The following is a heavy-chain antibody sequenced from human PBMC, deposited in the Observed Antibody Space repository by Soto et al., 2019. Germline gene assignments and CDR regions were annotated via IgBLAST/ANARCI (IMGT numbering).Heavy chain of an antibody. CDR1: GFTFSSYA. J-gene: IGHJ4*02. CDR2: ISGRGGST. D-gene: IGHD2-15*01. Sequence: EVQLLESGGGLVQPGGSLRLSCAASGFTFSSYAMSWVRQAPGKGLEWVSAISGRGGSTYYADSVKGLFTISRDNSKNALYLQMNSLRAEDTAVYYCAKTRGIVVVVAADYWGQGTLVTVSS. V-gene: IGHV3-23*01. CDR3: AKTRGIVVVVAADY.